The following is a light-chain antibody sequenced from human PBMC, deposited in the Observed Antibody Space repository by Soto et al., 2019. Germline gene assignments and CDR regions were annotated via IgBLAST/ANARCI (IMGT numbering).Light chain of an antibody. Sequence: RVLTQSPASLSVSRGERVNLSCRAIQTVDRNIAWYQQKPGQAPRLLIYVASTRATDVPARFSGSGSGTEFTLTISSLQSEDFAVYYCQQFNNWPPWTCGQGTKVDI. CDR1: QTVDRN. CDR3: QQFNNWPPWT. CDR2: VAS. J-gene: IGKJ1*01. V-gene: IGKV3-15*01.